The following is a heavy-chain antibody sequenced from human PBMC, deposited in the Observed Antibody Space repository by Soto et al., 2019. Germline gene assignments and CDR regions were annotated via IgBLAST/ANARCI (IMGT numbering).Heavy chain of an antibody. CDR2: ISWNSEGK. Sequence: EMQLVESGGGLVQPGRSLRLSCAASGFTFDDYSMHWVRQVPGKGLEWVAGISWNSEGKLYAATTKGRFTISRDNADNSVYLQNDSRGVEDTAFYYCVKDRRFLESWGAFNVWGQGTLVTVSS. V-gene: IGHV3-9*01. CDR3: VKDRRFLESWGAFNV. D-gene: IGHD3-3*01. J-gene: IGHJ1*01. CDR1: GFTFDDYS.